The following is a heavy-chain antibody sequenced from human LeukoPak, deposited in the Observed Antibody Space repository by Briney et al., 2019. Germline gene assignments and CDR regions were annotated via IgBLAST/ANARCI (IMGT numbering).Heavy chain of an antibody. D-gene: IGHD3-16*01. Sequence: GGSLRLSCAASGFTFSRYGMHWVRQAPGKGLEWVAVISYDGSTKYYADSVKGRFTISRDNFKNKMYLQMNSLRAEDTAEYYCAKVPSYGSPTDYWGQGTLVTVSS. CDR1: GFTFSRYG. CDR3: AKVPSYGSPTDY. J-gene: IGHJ4*02. CDR2: ISYDGSTK. V-gene: IGHV3-30*18.